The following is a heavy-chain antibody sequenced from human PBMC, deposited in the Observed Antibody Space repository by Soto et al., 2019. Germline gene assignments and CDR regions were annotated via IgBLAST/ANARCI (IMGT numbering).Heavy chain of an antibody. CDR3: AREKGVRPGGGGTEPLDI. Sequence: QVQLVQSGAEVKKPGASVKISCEASGYSFTSQYVHWVRQAPGQGLEWMGIINPNGGSTTYAQKFPGRANMPRDRSTSTGYMELSRPTSGGPAVFYFAREKGVRPGGGGTEPLDIWGQGTMVTVAS. V-gene: IGHV1-46*03. CDR2: INPNGGST. CDR1: GYSFTSQY. J-gene: IGHJ3*02. D-gene: IGHD3-16*01.